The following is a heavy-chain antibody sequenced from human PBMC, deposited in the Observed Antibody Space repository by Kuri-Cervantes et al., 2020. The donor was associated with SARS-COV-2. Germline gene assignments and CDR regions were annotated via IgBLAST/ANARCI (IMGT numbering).Heavy chain of an antibody. CDR2: INPSGGST. CDR1: GGTFTSYY. J-gene: IGHJ6*03. Sequence: ASVKVSCKASGGTFTSYYMHWVRQAPGQGLEWMGIINPSGGSTSYAQKFQGRVTMTRDTSTSTVYMELSSLRSEDTAVYYCAREWVLRFLEWSHNSPYYYYYMDVWGKGTTVTVSS. CDR3: AREWVLRFLEWSHNSPYYYYYMDV. D-gene: IGHD3-3*01. V-gene: IGHV1-46*01.